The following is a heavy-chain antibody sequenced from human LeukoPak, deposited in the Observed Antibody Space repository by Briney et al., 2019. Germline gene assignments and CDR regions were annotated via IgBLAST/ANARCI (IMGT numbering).Heavy chain of an antibody. Sequence: ASVKVSCKASGYTFTSYGISWVRQAPGQGLEWMGWISAYNGNTNYAQKFQGRVTMTRDTSTSTVYMELSSLRSEDTAAYYCASGYKTVSVFDHWGQGTLVTVSS. CDR2: ISAYNGNT. CDR3: ASGYKTVSVFDH. D-gene: IGHD5-24*01. J-gene: IGHJ4*02. CDR1: GYTFTSYG. V-gene: IGHV1-18*01.